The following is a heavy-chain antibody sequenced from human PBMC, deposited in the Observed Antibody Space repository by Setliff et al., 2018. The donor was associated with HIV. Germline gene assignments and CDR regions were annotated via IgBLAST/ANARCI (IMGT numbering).Heavy chain of an antibody. V-gene: IGHV3-7*05. CDR2: INQDGRET. J-gene: IGHJ4*02. D-gene: IGHD5-12*01. CDR1: GFTFSSHW. CDR3: ARDHVSDGLVLDY. Sequence: GGSLRLSCAASGFTFSSHWMSWVRQAPGKGLEWVANINQDGRETYYVDSVKGRFTISRDNAKNSLFLQMNSLRAGDTAVYYCARDHVSDGLVLDYWGQGTLVTVSS.